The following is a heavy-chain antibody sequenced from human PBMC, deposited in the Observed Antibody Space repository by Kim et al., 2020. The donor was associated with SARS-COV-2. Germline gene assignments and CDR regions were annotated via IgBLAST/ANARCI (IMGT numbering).Heavy chain of an antibody. CDR2: IDPKSGAT. CDR3: ARGHNYVLDF. D-gene: IGHD3-10*02. Sequence: ASVKVSCRASGYTFNGYSIHWARQAPGQGLEWMGRIDPKSGATNFAQSFQGRVSVTRDTSISTGYMELTRLRSDDTAVYYCARGHNYVLDFWGQGALVTVSS. V-gene: IGHV1-2*06. CDR1: GYTFNGYS. J-gene: IGHJ4*02.